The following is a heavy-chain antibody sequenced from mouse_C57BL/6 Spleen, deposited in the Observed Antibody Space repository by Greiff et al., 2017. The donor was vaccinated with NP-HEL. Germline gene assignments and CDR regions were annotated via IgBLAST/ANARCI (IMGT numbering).Heavy chain of an antibody. CDR1: GYTFTSYW. J-gene: IGHJ1*03. D-gene: IGHD1-1*01. V-gene: IGHV1-52*01. CDR3: ARKLLRDGYVDV. CDR2: IDPSDSET. Sequence: QVQLQQPGAELVRPGSSVKLSCKASGYTFTSYWMHWVKQRPIQGLEWIGNIDPSDSETHYNQKFKDKATLTVDKSSSTAYMQLSSLTSEDSAVYYCARKLLRDGYVDVWGTGTTVTVSS.